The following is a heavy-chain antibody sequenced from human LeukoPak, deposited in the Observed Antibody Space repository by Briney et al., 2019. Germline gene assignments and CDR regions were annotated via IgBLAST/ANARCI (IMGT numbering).Heavy chain of an antibody. CDR2: IYGSGST. CDR1: GGSIRSY. J-gene: IGHJ5*02. Sequence: ASETLSLTCTVSGGSIRSYWSWIRQPAGKGLEWIGRIYGSGSTDYNPSLKSRVTMSIDTSKNQFSLNLISVTAADTAVYYCARDSGTTGEVKFDPWGQGTLVTVSS. CDR3: ARDSGTTGEVKFDP. D-gene: IGHD3-10*01. V-gene: IGHV4-4*07.